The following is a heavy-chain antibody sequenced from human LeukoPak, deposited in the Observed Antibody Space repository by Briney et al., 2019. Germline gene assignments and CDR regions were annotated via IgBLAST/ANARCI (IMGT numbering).Heavy chain of an antibody. CDR3: ARADRLDGGPYLIGP. CDR1: GYSFTDYY. Sequence: ASVKVSFKTSGYSFTDYYMHWVRHAPGQGLEWMGWINPKSGGTSSAQQFQGRVTMTRDTSITTVYMEVSWLTSDDTAIYYCARADRLDGGPYLIGPWGQGTLVTVSS. V-gene: IGHV1-2*02. CDR2: INPKSGGT. J-gene: IGHJ5*02. D-gene: IGHD2-21*01.